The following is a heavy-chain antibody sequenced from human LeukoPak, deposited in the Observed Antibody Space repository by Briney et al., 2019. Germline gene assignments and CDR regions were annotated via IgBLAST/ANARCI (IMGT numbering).Heavy chain of an antibody. CDR1: GFTVSSNY. V-gene: IGHV3-66*01. Sequence: GGSLRLSCAASGFTVSSNYMSWVRQAPGKGLEWVSVIYSGGSIYYADSVKGRFTISRDNSKNTLYLQMNSLRAEDTAVYYCAKVLSSGYDYYFDYWGQGTLVTVSS. CDR3: AKVLSSGYDYYFDY. CDR2: IYSGGSI. D-gene: IGHD5-12*01. J-gene: IGHJ4*02.